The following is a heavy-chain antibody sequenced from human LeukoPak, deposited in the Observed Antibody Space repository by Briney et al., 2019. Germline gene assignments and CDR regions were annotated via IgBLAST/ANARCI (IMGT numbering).Heavy chain of an antibody. CDR1: GGTFSSYA. CDR2: IIPIFGTA. V-gene: IGHV1-69*05. J-gene: IGHJ6*03. CDR3: ARGDPYCSGGSCYEPYYYYYMDV. Sequence: SVKVSCKASGGTFSSYAISWVRQAPGQGLEWMGGIIPIFGTANYAQKFQGRVTITTDESTSTAYMELSSLRSEDTAVYYCARGDPYCSGGSCYEPYYYYYMDVWGKGTTVTVS. D-gene: IGHD2-15*01.